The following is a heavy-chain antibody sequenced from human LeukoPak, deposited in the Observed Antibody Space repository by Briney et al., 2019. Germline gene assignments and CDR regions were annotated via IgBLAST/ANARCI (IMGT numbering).Heavy chain of an antibody. D-gene: IGHD2-15*01. V-gene: IGHV4-34*01. J-gene: IGHJ4*02. CDR3: ARDSADPPSLGNFDY. CDR1: GGSFSGYY. CDR2: INHSGST. Sequence: SETLSLTCAVYGGSFSGYYWSWIRQPPGKGLEWIGEINHSGSTNYNPSLKSRVTISVDKSKNQFSLKLSSVTAADTAVYYCARDSADPPSLGNFDYWGQGTLVTVSS.